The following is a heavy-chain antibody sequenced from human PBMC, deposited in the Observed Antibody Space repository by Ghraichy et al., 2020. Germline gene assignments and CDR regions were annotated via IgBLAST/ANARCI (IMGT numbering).Heavy chain of an antibody. CDR1: GFTFSSYA. J-gene: IGHJ4*02. D-gene: IGHD4-17*01. CDR2: ISSTGTNT. CDR3: ATTPDFGDYTSFYFHY. V-gene: IGHV3-23*01. Sequence: GGSLRLSCAASGFTFSSYAMIWVRQAPGKGLEWVSAISSTGTNTYYADSKQGRFTISRDNSMDTLFLQIRSLRAEDTAVYYCATTPDFGDYTSFYFHYWGQGTLVTVSS.